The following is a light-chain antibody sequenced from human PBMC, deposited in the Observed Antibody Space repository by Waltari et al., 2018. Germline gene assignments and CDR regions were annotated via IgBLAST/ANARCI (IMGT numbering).Light chain of an antibody. CDR1: QGIRSW. CDR2: AAS. J-gene: IGKJ1*01. CDR3: QQSYSTPPT. V-gene: IGKV1-12*01. Sequence: DIQMTQSPPPVSASVGDRVPITCRASQGIRSWLSWYQQKPGKAPKLLIYAASNLQSGVPSRFSGSGSGTDFTLTISSLQPEDFATYYCQQSYSTPPTFGQGTKVEIK.